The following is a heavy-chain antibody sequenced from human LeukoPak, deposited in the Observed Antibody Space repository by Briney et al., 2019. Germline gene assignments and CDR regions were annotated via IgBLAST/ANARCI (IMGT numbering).Heavy chain of an antibody. CDR3: ARGYHQYDILTAARGENWFDP. CDR2: INHSGST. J-gene: IGHJ5*02. Sequence: SETLSLTCAVYGGSFSGYYWSWIRQPPGKGLEWIGEINHSGSTNYNPSLKSRVTISVDTSKNQFSLRLSSVTAADTAVYYCARGYHQYDILTAARGENWFDPWGQGTLVTVSS. CDR1: GGSFSGYY. D-gene: IGHD3-9*01. V-gene: IGHV4-34*01.